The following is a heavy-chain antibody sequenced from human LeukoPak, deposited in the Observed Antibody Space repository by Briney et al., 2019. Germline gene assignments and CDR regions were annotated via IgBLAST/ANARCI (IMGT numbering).Heavy chain of an antibody. V-gene: IGHV4-4*07. J-gene: IGHJ4*02. Sequence: SQTLSLTCTVSGGSISSYYWSWIRQPAGKGLEWIGRIYTSGSTNYNPSLKSRVTMSVDTSKNQFSLKLSSVTAGDTAVYYCARVRLLWFGELPQYYFDYWGQGTLVTVSS. CDR1: GGSISSYY. CDR3: ARVRLLWFGELPQYYFDY. D-gene: IGHD3-10*01. CDR2: IYTSGST.